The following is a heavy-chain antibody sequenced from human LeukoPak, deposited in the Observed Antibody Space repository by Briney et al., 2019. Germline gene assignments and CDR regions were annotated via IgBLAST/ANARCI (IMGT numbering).Heavy chain of an antibody. CDR2: ITGSSSYI. V-gene: IGHV3-21*01. Sequence: GGSLRLSCAASGFSFRSYSMDWVRQAPGKGLEWVSSITGSSSYISYADSVKGRFTISRDNAENSLFLQMKSLRPEDTAVYFCARDSLEGGETFDSWGQGTLVTVSS. CDR3: ARDSLEGGETFDS. J-gene: IGHJ4*02. CDR1: GFSFRSYS. D-gene: IGHD3-16*01.